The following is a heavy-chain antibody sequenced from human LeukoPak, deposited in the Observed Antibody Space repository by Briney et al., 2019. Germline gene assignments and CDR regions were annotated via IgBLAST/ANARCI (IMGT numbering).Heavy chain of an antibody. D-gene: IGHD4-17*01. CDR2: ISSSSSYI. V-gene: IGHV3-21*01. Sequence: GGSLRLSCAASGFTFSSYSMNWVRQAPGKGLEWVSSISSSSSYIYYADSVKGRFTISRDNAKNSLYLQMNSLRAKDTAVYYCARGYEGYGDYSFDYWGQGTLVTVSS. J-gene: IGHJ4*02. CDR1: GFTFSSYS. CDR3: ARGYEGYGDYSFDY.